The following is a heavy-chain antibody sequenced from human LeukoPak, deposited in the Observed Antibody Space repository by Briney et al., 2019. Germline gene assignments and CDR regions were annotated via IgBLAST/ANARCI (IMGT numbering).Heavy chain of an antibody. CDR1: GFTFSNYA. CDR3: AKREASGLLEYFQD. Sequence: GGSLRLSCAASGFTFSNYAMIWVRQDPWKGLEWLSTISHRDESTYYAVSVKGRFTISRDISKNTLYLQLNSLRAEDTAVYYCAKREASGLLEYFQDWGQGTLVTVSS. J-gene: IGHJ1*01. V-gene: IGHV3-23*01. D-gene: IGHD2-15*01. CDR2: ISHRDEST.